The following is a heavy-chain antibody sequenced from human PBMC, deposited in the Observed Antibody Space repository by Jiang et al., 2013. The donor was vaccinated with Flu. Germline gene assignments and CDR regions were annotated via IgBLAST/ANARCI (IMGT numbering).Heavy chain of an antibody. J-gene: IGHJ3*01. CDR3: TTLYSPGGLDV. CDR1: GFIFSSYW. D-gene: IGHD2-8*02. V-gene: IGHV3-74*01. Sequence: VQLVESGGGLVQPGGSLRLSCAASGFIFSSYWMYWVRQAPGNGLVWVARIKYDRYDTSYADSVKGRFTISRDNAKNTLYLQMNSLRAEDTAIYYCTTLYSPGGLDVWGQGTRVTVSS. CDR2: IKYDRYDT.